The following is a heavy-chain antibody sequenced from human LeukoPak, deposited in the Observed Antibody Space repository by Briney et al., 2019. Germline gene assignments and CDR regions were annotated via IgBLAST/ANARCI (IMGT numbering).Heavy chain of an antibody. CDR3: ARQGRAWLVYVY. J-gene: IGHJ4*02. CDR2: VNPSGGST. D-gene: IGHD6-19*01. V-gene: IGHV1-46*01. Sequence: ASVKVSCKVSGYTLTELSMHWVRQAPGQGLEWMGTVNPSGGSTRYAQKFQGRVTMTRDKSTSTVYMELSSLRSEDTAVYYCARQGRAWLVYVYWGQGTLVTVSS. CDR1: GYTLTELS.